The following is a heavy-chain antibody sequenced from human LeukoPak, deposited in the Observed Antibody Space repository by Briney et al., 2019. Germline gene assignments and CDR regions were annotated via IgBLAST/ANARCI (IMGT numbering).Heavy chain of an antibody. CDR2: ISSSSSTI. Sequence: GGSLRLSCAASGFTFSSYSMNWVRQAPGKGLEWLSYISSSSSTISYADSVKGRFTISRDNAKNSLYLQMNSLRAEDTAVYYCARDTVVRGVLTSIYWGQGTLVTISS. D-gene: IGHD3-10*01. J-gene: IGHJ4*02. CDR3: ARDTVVRGVLTSIY. CDR1: GFTFSSYS. V-gene: IGHV3-48*04.